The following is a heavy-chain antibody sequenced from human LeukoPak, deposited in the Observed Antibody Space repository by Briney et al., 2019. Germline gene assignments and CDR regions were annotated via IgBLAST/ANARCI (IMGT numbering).Heavy chain of an antibody. CDR3: AREVLAAGTSFDY. Sequence: VASVKVSCKASGGTFSSYAISWERQAPGQGLEWMGRIIPILGIANYAQKFQGRVTITADKSTSTAYMELSSLRSEDTAVYYCAREVLAAGTSFDYWGQGTLVTVSS. CDR2: IIPILGIA. J-gene: IGHJ4*02. CDR1: GGTFSSYA. V-gene: IGHV1-69*04. D-gene: IGHD6-13*01.